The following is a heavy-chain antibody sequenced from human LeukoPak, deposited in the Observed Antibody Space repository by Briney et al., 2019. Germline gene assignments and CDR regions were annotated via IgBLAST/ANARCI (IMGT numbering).Heavy chain of an antibody. CDR1: GGSISNGGYY. J-gene: IGHJ3*02. Sequence: SETLSLTCTVSGGSISNGGYYWSWIRQHPGKGLEWIGYIYYSGNTYYNPSLKSLVIISVDTSKNQFSLKLSSVTAADTAVYYCARGKYYYDTSGYYFPDAFDIWGQGTMVTVSS. D-gene: IGHD3-22*01. V-gene: IGHV4-31*01. CDR2: IYYSGNT. CDR3: ARGKYYYDTSGYYFPDAFDI.